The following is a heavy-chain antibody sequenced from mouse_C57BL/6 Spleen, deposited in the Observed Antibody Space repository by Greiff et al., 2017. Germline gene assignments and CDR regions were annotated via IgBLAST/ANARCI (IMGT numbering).Heavy chain of an antibody. Sequence: EVKLMASGAELVRPGASVKLSCTASGFNIKDYYMHWVKQRPEQGLEWIGRIDPADGDTEYAPKFQGKATMTADTSSNTAYLQLSSLTSEDTAVYYCTTPQIYYYGSRVDYWGQGTTLTVSS. D-gene: IGHD1-1*01. CDR3: TTPQIYYYGSRVDY. V-gene: IGHV14-1*01. J-gene: IGHJ2*01. CDR2: IDPADGDT. CDR1: GFNIKDYY.